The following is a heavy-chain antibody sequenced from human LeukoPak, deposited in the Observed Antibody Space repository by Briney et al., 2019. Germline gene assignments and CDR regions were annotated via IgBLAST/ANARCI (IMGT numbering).Heavy chain of an antibody. D-gene: IGHD2-21*02. CDR1: GYSFSHYW. V-gene: IGHV5-51*01. J-gene: IGHJ3*02. Sequence: GESLKISCKASGYSFSHYWIGWVRQMPGKGLEWMGSIYPGDSETRYRPAFQGQVTISADKSITTAYLQWSSLKASGTAMYYCARQGRIVVVTTTHDAFDIWGQGTMVTVSS. CDR2: IYPGDSET. CDR3: ARQGRIVVVTTTHDAFDI.